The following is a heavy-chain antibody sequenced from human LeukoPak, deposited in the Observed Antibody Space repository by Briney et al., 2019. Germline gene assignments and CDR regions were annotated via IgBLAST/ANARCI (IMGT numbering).Heavy chain of an antibody. CDR2: ISPTGSTT. CDR3: ARGPSSNWSGLDF. D-gene: IGHD6-13*01. J-gene: IGHJ4*02. CDR1: GFSFSGHW. Sequence: GGSLRLSCAASGFSFSGHWMHWARQLPGKGLVWVSRISPTGSTTSYADSVKGRFTVSRDNAKNTLYLQVNNLRAEDTAVYYCARGPSSNWSGLDFWGQGTLLTVSS. V-gene: IGHV3-74*01.